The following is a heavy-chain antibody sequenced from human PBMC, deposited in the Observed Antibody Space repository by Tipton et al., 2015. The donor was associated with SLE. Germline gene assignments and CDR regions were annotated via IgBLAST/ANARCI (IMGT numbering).Heavy chain of an antibody. Sequence: LRLSCTVSGGSISSYYWSWIRQPPGKGLEWIGYIYYSGSTNYNPSLKSRVTISVDTSKNQFSPKLSSVTAADTAVYYCARVISRQQLAFDYWGQGTLVTVSS. V-gene: IGHV4-59*01. D-gene: IGHD6-13*01. J-gene: IGHJ4*02. CDR3: ARVISRQQLAFDY. CDR1: GGSISSYY. CDR2: IYYSGST.